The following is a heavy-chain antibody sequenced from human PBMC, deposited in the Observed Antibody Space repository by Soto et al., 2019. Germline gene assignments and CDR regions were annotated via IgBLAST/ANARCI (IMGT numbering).Heavy chain of an antibody. CDR3: AREGSRGDYDY. J-gene: IGHJ4*02. CDR2: IYHSGST. D-gene: IGHD4-17*01. CDR1: GGSISSGGYS. Sequence: TLALTCAVSGGSISSGGYSWGWIRQPPGKGLEWIGYIYHSGSTYYNPSLKSRVTISVDRSKNQFSLKLSSVTAADTAVYYCAREGSRGDYDYWGQGTLVTVSS. V-gene: IGHV4-30-2*01.